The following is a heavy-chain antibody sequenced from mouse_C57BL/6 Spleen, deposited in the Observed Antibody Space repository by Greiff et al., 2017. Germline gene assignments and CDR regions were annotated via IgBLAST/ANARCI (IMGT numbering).Heavy chain of an antibody. CDR1: GFNIKNTY. J-gene: IGHJ1*03. CDR3: ARAEDDDPYWYVGV. CDR2: IDPANGNT. D-gene: IGHD2-4*01. V-gene: IGHV14-3*01. Sequence: VQLQQSVAELVRPGASVKLSCTASGFNIKNTYMHWVKQRPEQGLEWIGRIDPANGNTKYAPKFQGKATITADTSSNTASLQLSSLTSEDAAIYDCARAEDDDPYWYVGVWGTGATVTVSS.